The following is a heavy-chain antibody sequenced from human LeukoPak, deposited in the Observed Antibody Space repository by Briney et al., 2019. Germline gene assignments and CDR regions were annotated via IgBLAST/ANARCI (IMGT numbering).Heavy chain of an antibody. CDR1: GFTFSSYG. V-gene: IGHV3-23*01. CDR2: ISGSGGST. Sequence: GGSLRLSCAASGFTFSSYGMSWVRQAPGKGLEWVSAISGSGGSTYYADSVKGRFTISRDNAKNSLYLQMHGLRAEDTAFYYCARGGEPVAGPLAGDFWGQGTLVTVSS. J-gene: IGHJ1*01. D-gene: IGHD6-19*01. CDR3: ARGGEPVAGPLAGDF.